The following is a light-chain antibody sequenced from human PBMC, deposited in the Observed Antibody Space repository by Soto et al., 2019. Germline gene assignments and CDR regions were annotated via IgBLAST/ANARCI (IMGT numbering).Light chain of an antibody. V-gene: IGKV3-20*01. CDR2: GAS. CDR3: QQYGISPGT. CDR1: QSVSSSY. Sequence: EIVLTQSPGTLSLSPGERATLSCRASQSVSSSYLAWFQQKPGQAPRLLIYGASSRDAGIPDRFSGSGSGTDFTLTMSRLEPEDLAVYYCQQYGISPGTFGQGNKVEIK. J-gene: IGKJ1*01.